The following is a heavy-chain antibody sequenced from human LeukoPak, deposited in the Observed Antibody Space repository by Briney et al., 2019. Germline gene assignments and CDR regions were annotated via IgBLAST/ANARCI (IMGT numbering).Heavy chain of an antibody. CDR1: GVSISSHY. CDR3: ARVERKPPYYYMDV. Sequence: SETLSLTCTVSGVSISSHYWSWIRQPPGNGLEWIGYIYYSGSTNYNPSLKSRVTISVDTSKNQFSLKLSSVTAADTAVYYCARVERKPPYYYMDVWGKGTTVTVSS. D-gene: IGHD1-1*01. V-gene: IGHV4-59*11. J-gene: IGHJ6*03. CDR2: IYYSGST.